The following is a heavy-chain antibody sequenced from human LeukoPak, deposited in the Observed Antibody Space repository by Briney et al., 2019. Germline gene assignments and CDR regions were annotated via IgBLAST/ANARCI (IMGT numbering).Heavy chain of an antibody. D-gene: IGHD2/OR15-2a*01. CDR3: ARNIGWFDP. V-gene: IGHV4-59*01. CDR2: IYYSGST. J-gene: IGHJ5*02. Sequence: PSETLSLTCTVSGGSISSYYWSWIRQPPEKGLEWIGYIYYSGSTNYNPSLKSRVTISLDTSKNKFSLKLSSVTAADTAVYYCARNIGWFDPWGQGTLVTLSS. CDR1: GGSISSYY.